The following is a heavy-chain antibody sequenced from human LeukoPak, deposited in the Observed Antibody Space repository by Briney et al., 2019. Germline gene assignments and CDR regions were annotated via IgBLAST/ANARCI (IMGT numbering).Heavy chain of an antibody. J-gene: IGHJ5*02. CDR1: GGTFSSYA. D-gene: IGHD6-19*01. CDR3: AGFFGWTSYPFDP. Sequence: GSSVKVSCKASGGTFSSYAISWVRQAPGQGLEWMGGIIPIFGTANYAQKXQGRVTITADESTSTAYMELSSLRSEDTAVYYCAGFFGWTSYPFDPWGQGTLVTVSS. CDR2: IIPIFGTA. V-gene: IGHV1-69*01.